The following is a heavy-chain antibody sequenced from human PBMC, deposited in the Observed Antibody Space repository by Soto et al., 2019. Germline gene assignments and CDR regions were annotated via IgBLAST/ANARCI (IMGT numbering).Heavy chain of an antibody. CDR2: IYYSGST. J-gene: IGHJ3*02. V-gene: IGHV4-39*01. Sequence: QLQLQESGPGLVKPSETLSLTCTVSGGSISSSSYYWGWIRQPPGKGLEWIGSIYYSGSTYYNPSLKSRVTLSVDTSKNQFSLKLSSVTAADTAVYYCARFHPYYDSSGPIWGQGTMVTVSS. D-gene: IGHD3-22*01. CDR1: GGSISSSSYY. CDR3: ARFHPYYDSSGPI.